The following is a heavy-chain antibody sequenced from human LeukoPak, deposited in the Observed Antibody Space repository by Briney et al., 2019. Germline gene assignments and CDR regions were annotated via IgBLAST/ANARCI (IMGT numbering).Heavy chain of an antibody. Sequence: GGSLRLSCAASGFTFSSYSMNWVRQAPGKGLEWVSYIISSSRTIYYADSVKGRFTISRDNAKNSLYLQMNSLRTEDTAVYYCARGRGSWYGVYFDYWGQGTLVTVSS. J-gene: IGHJ4*02. V-gene: IGHV3-48*04. D-gene: IGHD6-13*01. CDR2: IISSSRTI. CDR3: ARGRGSWYGVYFDY. CDR1: GFTFSSYS.